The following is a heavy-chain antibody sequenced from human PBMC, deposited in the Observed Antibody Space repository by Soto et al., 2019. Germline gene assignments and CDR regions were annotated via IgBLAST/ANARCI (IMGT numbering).Heavy chain of an antibody. CDR2: IIPMVTVT. Sequence: QVHLIQSGAEVKKPGSSVKVSCKAAGGTFNTYTLIWVRQAPGHGLEWMGRIIPMVTVTNSAQKFQGRLTLTADKSTGTAFMELTSLISDDTAVYYCSIGSWSAETFDVWGQGTMVTVSS. J-gene: IGHJ3*01. CDR3: SIGSWSAETFDV. D-gene: IGHD2-2*01. V-gene: IGHV1-69*02. CDR1: GGTFNTYT.